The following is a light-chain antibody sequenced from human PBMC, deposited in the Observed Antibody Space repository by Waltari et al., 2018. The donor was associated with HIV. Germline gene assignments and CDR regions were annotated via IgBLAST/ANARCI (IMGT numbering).Light chain of an antibody. V-gene: IGLV3-1*01. CDR1: KLGDKY. Sequence: SYELTQPPSVSVSPGQTASITCSGDKLGDKYACWYQQKPGQSPVLVIYQDSKRPSGSPARFSGSNSGNTAPLTISGTQAMDEADYYCQAWDSSTVVFGTGTKVTVL. CDR2: QDS. J-gene: IGLJ1*01. CDR3: QAWDSSTVV.